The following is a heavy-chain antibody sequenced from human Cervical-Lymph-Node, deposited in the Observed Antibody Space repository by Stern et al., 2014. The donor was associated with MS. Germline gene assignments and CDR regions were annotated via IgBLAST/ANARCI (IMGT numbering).Heavy chain of an antibody. D-gene: IGHD2-15*01. CDR1: GFTFDDYA. CDR3: AKDGRGTPFDY. J-gene: IGHJ4*02. V-gene: IGHV3-9*01. Sequence: QLVESGGGLVQPGRSLRLSCAASGFTFDDYAMHWVRQAPGQGLEWVSGISWNSGSIGYADSVKGRFTISRDNAKNSLYLQMNSLRAEDTALYYCAKDGRGTPFDYWGQGTLVTVSS. CDR2: ISWNSGSI.